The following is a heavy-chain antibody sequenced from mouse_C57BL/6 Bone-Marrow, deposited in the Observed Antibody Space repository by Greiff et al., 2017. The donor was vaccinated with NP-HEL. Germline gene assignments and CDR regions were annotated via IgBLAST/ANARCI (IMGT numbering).Heavy chain of an antibody. Sequence: EVKVVESGGGLVQPGGSLKLSCAASGFTFSDYSMSWVRQTPEKRLEWVAYISNGGGSTYYPATVKGRFTISRDNAKNTLYLQMSRLKSEETAMYYCARHGFPFAYWGQGTLVTVSA. CDR3: ARHGFPFAY. V-gene: IGHV5-12*01. J-gene: IGHJ3*01. CDR1: GFTFSDYS. CDR2: ISNGGGST.